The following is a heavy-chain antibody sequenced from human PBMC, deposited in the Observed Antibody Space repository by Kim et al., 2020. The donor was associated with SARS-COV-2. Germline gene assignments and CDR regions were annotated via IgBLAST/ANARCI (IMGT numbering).Heavy chain of an antibody. CDR2: IKQDGSEK. V-gene: IGHV3-7*01. J-gene: IGHJ4*01. Sequence: GGSLRLSCAASVFTFSSYWMSWVRQAPGKGLEWVANIKQDGSEKYYVDSVKGRFTISRDNAKNSVYLQMNSLRAEDTAVYYCVRDRGQIGTYDCWGHGTL. D-gene: IGHD2-15*01. CDR1: VFTFSSYW. CDR3: VRDRGQIGTYDC.